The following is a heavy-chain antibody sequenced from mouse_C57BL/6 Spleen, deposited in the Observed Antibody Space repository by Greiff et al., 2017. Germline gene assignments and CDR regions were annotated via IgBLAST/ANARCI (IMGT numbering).Heavy chain of an antibody. Sequence: VQLKASGTVLARPGASVKMSCKTSGYTFTSYWMHWVKQRPGQGLEWIGAIYPGNSDTSYNQKFKGKAKLTAVTSASTAYMELSSLTNEDSAVYDCTRASITTVVASTDAMDYWGQGTSVTVSS. CDR2: IYPGNSDT. V-gene: IGHV1-5*01. CDR3: TRASITTVVASTDAMDY. CDR1: GYTFTSYW. J-gene: IGHJ4*01. D-gene: IGHD1-1*01.